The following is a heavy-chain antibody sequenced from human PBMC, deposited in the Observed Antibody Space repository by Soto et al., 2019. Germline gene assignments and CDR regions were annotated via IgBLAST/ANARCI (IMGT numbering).Heavy chain of an antibody. CDR3: AHSTSGWYVGGDYYYYGMDV. CDR2: IYWDDDK. V-gene: IGHV2-5*02. J-gene: IGHJ6*02. D-gene: IGHD6-19*01. Sequence: QITLKESGPTLVKPTQTLTLTCTFSGFSLSTTGVGVGWIRQPPGQALEWLALIYWDDDKRYSPSLKSRLTIIKDTSKHQVVITMTNMDPVDTAKYYCAHSTSGWYVGGDYYYYGMDVWGQGTTVTVSS. CDR1: GFSLSTTGVG.